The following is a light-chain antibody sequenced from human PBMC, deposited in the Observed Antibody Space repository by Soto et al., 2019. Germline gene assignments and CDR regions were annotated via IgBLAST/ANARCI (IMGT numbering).Light chain of an antibody. CDR2: AAS. V-gene: IGKV1-27*01. CDR1: QGISNY. CDR3: QKYNSAPRT. J-gene: IGKJ1*01. Sequence: DIQMTQSPSSLSASIGDRVTITCRVSQGISNYLAWYQQKPGKVPKLLIYAASTLQSGVPSRFSGSGSGTDFTLTISSLQPEDVATYYCQKYNSAPRTFGQGTKVDIK.